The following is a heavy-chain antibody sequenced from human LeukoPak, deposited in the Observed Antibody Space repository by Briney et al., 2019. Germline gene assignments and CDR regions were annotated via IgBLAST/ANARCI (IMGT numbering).Heavy chain of an antibody. D-gene: IGHD2-15*01. J-gene: IGHJ4*02. V-gene: IGHV4-30-4*01. CDR1: GGSISSGDYY. CDR2: IYYSGST. Sequence: KTSETLSLTCTVSGGSISSGDYYWSWIRQPPGKGLEWIGYIYYSGSTYYNPSLKSRVTISVDTSKNQFSLKLSSVTAADTAVYYCARVVVAATVHYPDYWGQGTLVTVSS. CDR3: ARVVVAATVHYPDY.